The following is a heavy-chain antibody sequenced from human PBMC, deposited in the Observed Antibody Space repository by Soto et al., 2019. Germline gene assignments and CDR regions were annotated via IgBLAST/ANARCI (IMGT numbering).Heavy chain of an antibody. Sequence: QLQLQESGSGLVKPSQTLSLTCAVSGGSISSGGYSWSWIRQPPGKGLEWIGYIYHSGSTYYNPSLKRRVTIPVDRSKNQFSLKLRSVTAADTAVYYCARGPLNSGSYWWYFDLWGRGTLVTVSS. CDR1: GGSISSGGYS. CDR3: ARGPLNSGSYWWYFDL. CDR2: IYHSGST. V-gene: IGHV4-30-2*01. J-gene: IGHJ2*01. D-gene: IGHD1-26*01.